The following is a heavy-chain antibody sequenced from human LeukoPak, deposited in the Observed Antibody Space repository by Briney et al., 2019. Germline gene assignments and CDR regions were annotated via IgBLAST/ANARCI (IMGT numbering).Heavy chain of an antibody. V-gene: IGHV1-69*06. CDR1: GGTFSSYA. CDR3: ARAFLERTMVRDYGMDV. J-gene: IGHJ6*04. Sequence: SVKVSCKASGGTFSSYAISWVRQAPGQGLEWMGGIIPIFGTANYAQKFQGRVTITADKSTSTAYMELSSLRSEDTAVYYCARAFLERTMVRDYGMDVWGKGTTVTVSS. D-gene: IGHD3-10*01. CDR2: IIPIFGTA.